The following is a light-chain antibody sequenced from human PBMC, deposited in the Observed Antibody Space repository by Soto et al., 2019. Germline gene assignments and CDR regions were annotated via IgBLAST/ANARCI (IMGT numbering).Light chain of an antibody. CDR1: SSDVGFFNY. V-gene: IGLV2-14*01. CDR3: SSYRRVNSVV. CDR2: EVT. J-gene: IGLJ2*01. Sequence: QSALTQPASVSGSPGQSITISCTGTSSDVGFFNYVSWYQQHPGKAPKVMIYEVTHRLSGVSIRFSGSKSGNTASLTISGLRAEDEADYFCSSYRRVNSVVFGGGTKLTVL.